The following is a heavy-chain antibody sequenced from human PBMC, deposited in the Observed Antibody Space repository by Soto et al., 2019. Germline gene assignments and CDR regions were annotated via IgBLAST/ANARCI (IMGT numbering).Heavy chain of an antibody. CDR2: ISSSSSYI. D-gene: IGHD2-15*01. V-gene: IGHV3-21*01. Sequence: GGSLRLSCAASGFTFSSYAMHWVRQAPGKGLEWVSSISSSSSYIYYADSVKGRFTISRDNAKNSLYLQMNSLRAEDTAVYYCARDLFRYCSGGSCYPGLKRWGQGTLVTVSS. J-gene: IGHJ4*02. CDR3: ARDLFRYCSGGSCYPGLKR. CDR1: GFTFSSYA.